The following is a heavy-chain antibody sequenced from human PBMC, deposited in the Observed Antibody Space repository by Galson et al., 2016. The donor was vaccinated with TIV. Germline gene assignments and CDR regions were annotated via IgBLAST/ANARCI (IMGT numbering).Heavy chain of an antibody. D-gene: IGHD4-23*01. J-gene: IGHJ3*02. Sequence: SLRLSCAASGFTFDYYDMSWVRQAPGKGLEWVSSISGSGTITYFADSVKGRFTISRDNSRNTLYLQLNSLRAEDTAVYYCAKRINYGGDAFENWGQGTMVTVSS. V-gene: IGHV3-23*01. CDR3: AKRINYGGDAFEN. CDR1: GFTFDYYD. CDR2: ISGSGTIT.